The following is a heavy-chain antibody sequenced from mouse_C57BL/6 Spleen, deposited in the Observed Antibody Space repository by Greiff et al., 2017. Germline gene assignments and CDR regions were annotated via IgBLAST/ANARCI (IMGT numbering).Heavy chain of an antibody. V-gene: IGHV2-9-1*01. CDR1: GFSLTSYA. CDR3: ARNRAYYSNSGGYYYAMDY. J-gene: IGHJ4*01. CDR2: IWTGGGT. Sequence: QVLLKESGPGLVAPSQSLSITCTVSGFSLTSYAISWVRQPPGKGLEWLGVIWTGGGTNYNSALKSRLSISKDNSKSQVFLKMNSLQTDDTARYYCARNRAYYSNSGGYYYAMDYWGQGTSGTVSS. D-gene: IGHD2-5*01.